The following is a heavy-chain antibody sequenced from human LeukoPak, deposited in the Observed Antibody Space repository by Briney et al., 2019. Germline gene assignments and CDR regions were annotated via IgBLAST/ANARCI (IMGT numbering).Heavy chain of an antibody. V-gene: IGHV1-18*01. D-gene: IGHD6-13*01. CDR3: ARDWSTAAAVSEVDY. CDR1: GYTFTSYG. J-gene: IGHJ4*02. Sequence: EASVKLSCKASGYTFTSYGISWVRQAPGQGLEWMGRISAYNGNTNYAQKLQGRVTMTTDTSTSTAYMELRSLRSDDTAVYYCARDWSTAAAVSEVDYWGQGTLVTVSS. CDR2: ISAYNGNT.